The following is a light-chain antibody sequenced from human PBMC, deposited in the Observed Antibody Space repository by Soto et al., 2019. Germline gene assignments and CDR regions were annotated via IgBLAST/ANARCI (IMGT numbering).Light chain of an antibody. CDR1: QDISNY. Sequence: DIQMTQSPSSLSASVGDKVTITCQASQDISNYLNWYQHKPGKAPKLLIYDASTLETGVPSRFSGSGSGTDFTFAVSSLQPEDIATYYCQQYNSWPLTFGGGTKVEIK. V-gene: IGKV1-33*01. CDR2: DAS. CDR3: QQYNSWPLT. J-gene: IGKJ4*01.